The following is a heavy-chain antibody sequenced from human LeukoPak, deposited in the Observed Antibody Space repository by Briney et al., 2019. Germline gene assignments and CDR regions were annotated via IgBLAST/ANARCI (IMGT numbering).Heavy chain of an antibody. CDR2: IRSKADNYAT. J-gene: IGHJ4*02. V-gene: IGHV3-73*01. Sequence: GGSLRLSCAASGFTFSGSPILWVRQASGKGLEWVGRIRSKADNYATAYAASVQGRCTISRDDSKSTAYLQLNSLKTEDTAVYYCTQSNYWGQGALVTVSS. CDR3: TQSNY. CDR1: GFTFSGSP.